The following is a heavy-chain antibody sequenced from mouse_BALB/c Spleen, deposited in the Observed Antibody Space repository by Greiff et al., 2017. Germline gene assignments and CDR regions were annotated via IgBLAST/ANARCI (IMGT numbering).Heavy chain of an antibody. V-gene: IGHV5-17*02. Sequence: EVQLVESGGGLVQPGVSRKLSCAASGFTFSSFGMHWVRQAPEKGLEWVAYISSGSSTIYYADTVKGRFTISRDNPKNTLFLQMTSLRSEDTAMYYCAREDDGDAMDYWGQGTSVTVSS. CDR2: ISSGSSTI. D-gene: IGHD2-12*01. J-gene: IGHJ4*01. CDR3: AREDDGDAMDY. CDR1: GFTFSSFG.